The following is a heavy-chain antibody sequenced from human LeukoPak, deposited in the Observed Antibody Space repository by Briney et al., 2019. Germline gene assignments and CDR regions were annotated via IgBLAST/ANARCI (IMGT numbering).Heavy chain of an antibody. CDR2: IIPIFGTA. CDR3: ARTSSSITPRDSNGYYTRGAFV. J-gene: IGHJ4*02. D-gene: IGHD3-22*01. Sequence: ASVKVSCKASGGTFSSYAISWVRQAPGQGLEWMGGIIPIFGTANYAQKFQGRVTITADESTSTAYMELSSLRSEDTAVYYCARTSSSITPRDSNGYYTRGAFVWGQGTLVTVSS. CDR1: GGTFSSYA. V-gene: IGHV1-69*01.